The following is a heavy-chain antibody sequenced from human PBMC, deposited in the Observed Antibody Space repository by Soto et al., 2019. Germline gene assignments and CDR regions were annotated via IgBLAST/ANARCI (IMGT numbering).Heavy chain of an antibody. Sequence: ASVKVSFKASGYIFTTYAIHWLRRAPGQRLEWMGWISAGNGITKYSQRLQGRVTITRDTSASTAYMELSSLRSEDTAVYYCARRGTTAFPQHWLGPWGQGTLVTVSS. CDR3: ARRGTTAFPQHWLGP. CDR1: GYIFTTYA. D-gene: IGHD4-17*01. CDR2: ISAGNGIT. V-gene: IGHV1-3*01. J-gene: IGHJ5*02.